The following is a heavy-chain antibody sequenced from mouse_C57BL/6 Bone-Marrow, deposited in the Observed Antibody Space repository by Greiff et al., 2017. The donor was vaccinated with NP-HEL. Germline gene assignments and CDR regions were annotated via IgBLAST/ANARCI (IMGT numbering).Heavy chain of an antibody. CDR3: ARQGPLSFDY. J-gene: IGHJ2*01. CDR2: INPYNGGT. Sequence: EVQLQQSGPVLVKPGASVKMSCKASGYTFTDYYMNWVKQSHGKSLEWIGVINPYNGGTSYNQKFKGKATLTVDKSSSTAYMELNSLTSEDSAVYYCARQGPLSFDYWGQGTTLTVSS. CDR1: GYTFTDYY. D-gene: IGHD3-3*01. V-gene: IGHV1-19*01.